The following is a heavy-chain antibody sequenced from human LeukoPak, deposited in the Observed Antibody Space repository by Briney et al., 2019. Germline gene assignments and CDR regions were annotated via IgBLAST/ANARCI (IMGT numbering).Heavy chain of an antibody. Sequence: ASVKVSCKASGYTFTSYDINWVRQATGQGLEWMGWRNPNSGNTGYAQKFQGRVSMTRDTSISTAYMELSSLRSEDTAVYYCARGPVEAVFGVSTEDWGQGTTVTVSS. CDR2: RNPNSGNT. V-gene: IGHV1-8*01. J-gene: IGHJ6*02. D-gene: IGHD3-10*02. CDR1: GYTFTSYD. CDR3: ARGPVEAVFGVSTED.